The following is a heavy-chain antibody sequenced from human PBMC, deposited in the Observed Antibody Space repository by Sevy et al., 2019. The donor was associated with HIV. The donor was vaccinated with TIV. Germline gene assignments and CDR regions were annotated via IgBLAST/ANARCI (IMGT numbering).Heavy chain of an antibody. CDR3: AREGCTKPHDY. CDR1: GFTFSKYS. D-gene: IGHD2-8*01. J-gene: IGHJ4*02. Sequence: GGSLRLSCAASGFTFSKYSMSRVRQPPGKGLEWVSTLSFGCGEINYADSVKGRFTISRDNSKSSVYLQMNNLRPEDKAVYYCAREGCTKPHDYWGQGTLVTVSS. CDR2: LSFGCGEI. V-gene: IGHV3-23*01.